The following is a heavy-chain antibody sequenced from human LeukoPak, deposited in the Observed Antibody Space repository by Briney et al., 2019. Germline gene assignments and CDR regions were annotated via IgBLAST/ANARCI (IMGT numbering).Heavy chain of an antibody. CDR2: MYSSGST. CDR1: GGSISNTSYY. Sequence: KTSETLSLTCTVSGGSISNTSYYWGWIRQPPGKGLEWIGCMYSSGSTYYTPSLKSRVTISGDTSKNQFSLKLNSVTAADTAVYYCARAYCGGGSCYHSRGWFDPWGQGTLVTVSS. J-gene: IGHJ5*02. D-gene: IGHD2-15*01. V-gene: IGHV4-39*07. CDR3: ARAYCGGGSCYHSRGWFDP.